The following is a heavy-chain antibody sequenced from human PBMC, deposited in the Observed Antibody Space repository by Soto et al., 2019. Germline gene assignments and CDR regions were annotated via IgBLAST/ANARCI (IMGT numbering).Heavy chain of an antibody. CDR1: GYRFTSNW. Sequence: GESPQISCQGSGYRFTSNWIGWMRQMPGKGLEWMGIIYPGDSDTRYSPSFQGQVTISADRSISTTYLQWSSLKASDTAMYYCARRGGREYFNLWGRGTLVTVSS. V-gene: IGHV5-51*01. CDR2: IYPGDSDT. D-gene: IGHD3-16*01. J-gene: IGHJ2*01. CDR3: ARRGGREYFNL.